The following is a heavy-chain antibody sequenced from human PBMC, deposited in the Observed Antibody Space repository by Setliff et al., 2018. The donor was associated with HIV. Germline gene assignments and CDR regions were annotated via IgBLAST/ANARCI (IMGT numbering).Heavy chain of an antibody. CDR1: GGSISSSGPGYY. Sequence: SETLSLTCTVSGGSISSSGPGYYWGWVRQPPGGGLEWIGSVYYSGRTYYNPSLRSRVTISVDTSKNQFSLKLSSVTAADTAVYYCARHRGGYSLDWGQGTLVTVSS. CDR3: ARHRGGYSLD. J-gene: IGHJ4*02. CDR2: VYYSGRT. V-gene: IGHV4-39*01. D-gene: IGHD3-22*01.